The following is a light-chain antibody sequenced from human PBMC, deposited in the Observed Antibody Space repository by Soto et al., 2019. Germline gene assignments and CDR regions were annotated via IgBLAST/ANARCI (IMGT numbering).Light chain of an antibody. V-gene: IGKV1-5*01. Sequence: DIQMTQSPSALSASVGDRVTITCRASQSISSWLAWYQQQPGKAPMLLIYDASYLERGVPSRFSGSGSGTEFTLTISDLQPDDLASYHCQQYNNFWTFGPGTKVEI. CDR2: DAS. J-gene: IGKJ1*01. CDR3: QQYNNFWT. CDR1: QSISSW.